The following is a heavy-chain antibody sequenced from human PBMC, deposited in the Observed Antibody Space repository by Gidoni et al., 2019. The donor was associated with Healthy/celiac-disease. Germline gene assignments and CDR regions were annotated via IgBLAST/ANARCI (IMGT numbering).Heavy chain of an antibody. CDR3: ARGNSYVVRGVIIRTDAFDI. D-gene: IGHD3-10*01. CDR2: NIPIFGTA. V-gene: IGHV1-69*01. CDR1: GGTFSSYA. J-gene: IGHJ3*02. Sequence: QVQLVQSGAEVKKPGSSVKVSCKASGGTFSSYAISWVRQAPGQGLEWRGGNIPIFGTANYAQKFQGRVTITADESTSTAYMELSSLRSEDTAVYYCARGNSYVVRGVIIRTDAFDIWGQGTMVTVSS.